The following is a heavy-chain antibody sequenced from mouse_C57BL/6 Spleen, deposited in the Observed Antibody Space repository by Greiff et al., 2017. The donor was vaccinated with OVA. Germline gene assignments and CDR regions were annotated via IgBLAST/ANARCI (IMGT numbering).Heavy chain of an antibody. CDR3: ARRRGGYYSFAY. CDR2: IDPSDSYT. Sequence: QVQLQQSGAELAKPGASVKLSCKASGYTFTSYWMQWVKQRPGQGLEWIGEIDPSDSYTNYNQKFKGKATLTVDTSSSTAYMQLSSLTSEDSAVYYCARRRGGYYSFAYWGQGTLVTVSA. V-gene: IGHV1-50*01. CDR1: GYTFTSYW. J-gene: IGHJ3*01. D-gene: IGHD2-3*01.